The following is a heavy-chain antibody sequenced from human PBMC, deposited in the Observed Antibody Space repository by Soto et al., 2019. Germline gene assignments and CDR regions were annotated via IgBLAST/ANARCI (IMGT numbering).Heavy chain of an antibody. Sequence: GASVKVSCKASGYTFTGYYMHWVRQAPGQGLEWMGWINPNSGGTNYAQKFQGWVTMTRDTSISTAYMELSRLRSDDTAVYYCATSLGYSYGFLARDLYYGMDVWGQGTTVTVSS. CDR2: INPNSGGT. J-gene: IGHJ6*02. CDR3: ATSLGYSYGFLARDLYYGMDV. D-gene: IGHD5-18*01. CDR1: GYTFTGYY. V-gene: IGHV1-2*04.